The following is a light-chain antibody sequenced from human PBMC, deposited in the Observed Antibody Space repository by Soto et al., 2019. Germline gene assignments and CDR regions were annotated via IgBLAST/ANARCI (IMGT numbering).Light chain of an antibody. CDR3: SSYTSSSLLV. J-gene: IGLJ2*01. CDR1: SSDVGGYNS. Sequence: QSALTQPASVSGSPGQSITISCTGTSSDVGGYNSVSWYQQHPGTVPKLMIYDVSNRPSGVSDRFSGSKSGNTAALTISGLQAEDEADYYCSSYTSSSLLVFGGETQLTVL. CDR2: DVS. V-gene: IGLV2-14*01.